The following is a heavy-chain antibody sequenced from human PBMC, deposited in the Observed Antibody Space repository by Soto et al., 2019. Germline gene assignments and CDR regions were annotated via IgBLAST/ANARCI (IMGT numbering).Heavy chain of an antibody. CDR2: IIPIFTRT. D-gene: IGHD1-26*01. CDR3: ARDVVRSTAGDS. V-gene: IGHV1-69*13. CDR1: GGTFSTSS. Sequence: SVKVSCKASGGTFSTSSLVWVRQGPGQGLEWMGGIIPIFTRTNFAQKFQGRVTFSAYESTRTTYMELRSLTSYDTAIYYCARDVVRSTAGDSWGQGTLVTVSS. J-gene: IGHJ4*02.